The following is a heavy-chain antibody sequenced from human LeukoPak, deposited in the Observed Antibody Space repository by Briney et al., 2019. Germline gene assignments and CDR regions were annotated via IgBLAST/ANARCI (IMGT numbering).Heavy chain of an antibody. J-gene: IGHJ2*01. D-gene: IGHD7-27*01. V-gene: IGHV3-23*01. CDR2: ITGSSTWT. CDR3: ARELVSLGTGYFDL. Sequence: PGGSLRLSCEASGFTFRTYGMTWVRQPPGKGLEWVSGITGSSTWTYYADSVKGRFTISRDNSKNTLHLQMDSLRAEDTAIYYCARELVSLGTGYFDLWGRGTLVTVSS. CDR1: GFTFRTYG.